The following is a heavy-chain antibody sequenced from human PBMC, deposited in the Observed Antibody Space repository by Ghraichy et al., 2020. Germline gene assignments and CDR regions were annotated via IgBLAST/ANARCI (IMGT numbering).Heavy chain of an antibody. J-gene: IGHJ5*02. D-gene: IGHD3-22*01. V-gene: IGHV1-2*06. CDR1: GYTFAAYY. Sequence: ASVKVSCKASGYTFAAYYIHWVRQAPGQGLEWMGRINPYTGEADYAQKFQGRVTMTRDTLITTTYMEVISLRSDDTAVYYCARGGGYDSSVGWFDPWGQGTLVTVSS. CDR2: INPYTGEA. CDR3: ARGGGYDSSVGWFDP.